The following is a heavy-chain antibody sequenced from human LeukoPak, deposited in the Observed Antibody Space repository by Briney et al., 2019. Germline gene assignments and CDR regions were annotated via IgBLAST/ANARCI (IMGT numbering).Heavy chain of an antibody. V-gene: IGHV4-39*02. CDR2: IYYTGIT. CDR3: ARDLQVGLWLVSYYYYYGMDV. CDR1: SGSISSNNYY. Sequence: SETLSFTCTGSSGSISSNNYYWGWIRQPPGKGLVWIGNIYYTGITYYNPSLKSRVTIAVDTSKNQFSLKLSSVTAADTAVYYCARDLQVGLWLVSYYYYYGMDVWGQGTTVTVSS. J-gene: IGHJ6*02. D-gene: IGHD6-19*01.